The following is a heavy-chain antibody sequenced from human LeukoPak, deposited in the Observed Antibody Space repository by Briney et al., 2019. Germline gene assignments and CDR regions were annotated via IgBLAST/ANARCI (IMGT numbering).Heavy chain of an antibody. CDR2: IYYSGST. Sequence: SETLSLTCTVSGGSISSGDYYWRWLRQPPGKGLEWLGYIYYSGSTYYNPSLKSRVTISVDTSKNQFSLKLSSVTAADTAVYYCARGGAYYCDSSGPHFDYWGQGTLVTVSS. CDR3: ARGGAYYCDSSGPHFDY. V-gene: IGHV4-30-4*08. D-gene: IGHD3-22*01. J-gene: IGHJ4*02. CDR1: GGSISSGDYY.